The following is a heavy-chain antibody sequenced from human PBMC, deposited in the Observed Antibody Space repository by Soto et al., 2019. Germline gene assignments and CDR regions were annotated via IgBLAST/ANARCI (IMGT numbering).Heavy chain of an antibody. V-gene: IGHV4-39*01. D-gene: IGHD6-13*01. CDR1: GGSISSSSYY. CDR2: IYYSGST. J-gene: IGHJ3*02. CDR3: ARPRIAAAGLDAFDI. Sequence: SETLSLTCTVSGGSISSSSYYWGWIRQPPGKGLEWIGSIYYSGSTYYNPSLKSRVTISVDTSKNQFSLKLSSVTAADTAVYYCARPRIAAAGLDAFDIWGQGTMVTVSS.